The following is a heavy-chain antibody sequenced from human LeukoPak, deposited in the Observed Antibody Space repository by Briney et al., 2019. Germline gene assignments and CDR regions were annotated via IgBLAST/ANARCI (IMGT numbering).Heavy chain of an antibody. V-gene: IGHV4-34*01. D-gene: IGHD6-6*01. CDR1: GGTLSGYY. J-gene: IGHJ4*02. CDR3: ARISIAARQLQNYYFDY. CDR2: INHSGST. Sequence: SETLSLTCAVYGGTLSGYYWSWIRQPPGKGLEWIGEINHSGSTNYNPSLNSRFTISVATSKNQFSLKLSSVTAADTAVYYCARISIAARQLQNYYFDYWGQGTLVTVSS.